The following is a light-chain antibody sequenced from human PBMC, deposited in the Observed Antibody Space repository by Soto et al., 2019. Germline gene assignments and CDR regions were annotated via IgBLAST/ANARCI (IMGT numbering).Light chain of an antibody. CDR1: QSVSSN. J-gene: IGKJ1*01. CDR2: GAS. V-gene: IGKV3-15*01. Sequence: EIVLTQSPGTLSLSPGERATLSCRASQSVSSNLAWYQQKPGQAPRLLIYGASTRATDVPARFSGSGSGTEFTLTISSLQSEDFAVYYCQQYNNWPETFGQGTKVDI. CDR3: QQYNNWPET.